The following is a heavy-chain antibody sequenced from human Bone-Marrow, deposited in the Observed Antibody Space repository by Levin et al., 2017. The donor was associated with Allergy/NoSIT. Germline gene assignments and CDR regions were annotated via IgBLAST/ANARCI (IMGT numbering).Heavy chain of an antibody. Sequence: MASETLALTCTVSGDSITSGGHYWTWIRQHPGKGLEWIGYIYSSGSTDYNPSLRSRVTMSVDTSKNQFSLKVTSVTAADSALYYCAREVVGAATIRFFDYWGQGTLVTVSS. J-gene: IGHJ4*02. CDR2: IYSSGST. CDR1: GDSITSGGHY. CDR3: AREVVGAATIRFFDY. V-gene: IGHV4-31*03. D-gene: IGHD6-13*01.